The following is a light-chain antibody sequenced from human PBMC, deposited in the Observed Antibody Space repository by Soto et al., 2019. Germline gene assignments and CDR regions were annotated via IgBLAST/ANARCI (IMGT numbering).Light chain of an antibody. Sequence: EIVVTQSPATLSVSPGERATLSCRASKSVGNYFAWYQQKPCQTPRLLIFATSTRATGAPARFSGRGSWTEFTLTISSLPSADFAVYYCQQYGDWPLTFGGGAKVEIE. V-gene: IGKV3-15*01. CDR3: QQYGDWPLT. CDR1: KSVGNY. J-gene: IGKJ4*01. CDR2: ATS.